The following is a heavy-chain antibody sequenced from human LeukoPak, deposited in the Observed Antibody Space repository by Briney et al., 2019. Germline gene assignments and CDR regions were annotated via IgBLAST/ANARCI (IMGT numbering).Heavy chain of an antibody. J-gene: IGHJ5*02. CDR2: SCGSGGST. Sequence: GWAVRVSYAATGFTLLSYAWSSLRQPRARELEWVSGSCGSGGSTYFPHTVRGRSIIPRDSSKKTLYLHVNRQREGEAAVYYCAKDPRSRKGLFRSWYLGNWFDPWGQGTLVTVSS. CDR1: GFTLLSYA. D-gene: IGHD6-13*01. CDR3: AKDPRSRKGLFRSWYLGNWFDP. V-gene: IGHV3-23*01.